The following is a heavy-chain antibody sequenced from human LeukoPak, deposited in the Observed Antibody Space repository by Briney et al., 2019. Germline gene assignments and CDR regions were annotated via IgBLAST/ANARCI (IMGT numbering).Heavy chain of an antibody. CDR2: IYYSGST. Sequence: PSETLSLTCTVSGGSISSSNYYWGWIRQSPGKGLEWIGSIYYSGSTYYNPSLKSRVTISVDTSKNQFSLKLSSVTAADTAVYYCARRRHGYCSTNTCYRWGQGILATVSS. J-gene: IGHJ4*02. CDR1: GGSISSSNYY. V-gene: IGHV4-39*01. D-gene: IGHD2-2*02. CDR3: ARRRHGYCSTNTCYR.